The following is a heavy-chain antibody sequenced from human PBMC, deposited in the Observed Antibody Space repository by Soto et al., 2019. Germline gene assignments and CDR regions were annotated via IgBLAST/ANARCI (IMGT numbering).Heavy chain of an antibody. CDR1: GGSISSSSYY. V-gene: IGHV4-39*01. D-gene: IGHD5-12*01. Sequence: SETLSLTCTVSGGSISSSSYYWGWIRQPPGKGLEWIGSIYYSGSTYYNPSLKSRVTISVDTSKNQFSLKLSSVTAADTAVYYCASPRDGYNLPLDYWGQGTLVTVSS. J-gene: IGHJ4*02. CDR3: ASPRDGYNLPLDY. CDR2: IYYSGST.